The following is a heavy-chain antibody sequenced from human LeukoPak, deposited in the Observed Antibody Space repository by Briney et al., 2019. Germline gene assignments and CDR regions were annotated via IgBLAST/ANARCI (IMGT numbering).Heavy chain of an antibody. CDR3: TATFNY. J-gene: IGHJ4*02. Sequence: EPGGSLRLSCAASGFTFSTYWMHWVRQVPGKGLVWVSRINSDESRTNYADSVKGRFTISRDNAKNTLYLHMNSLRAEDTAVYYCTATFNYWGQGTLVTVSS. D-gene: IGHD1-1*01. V-gene: IGHV3-74*01. CDR2: INSDESRT. CDR1: GFTFSTYW.